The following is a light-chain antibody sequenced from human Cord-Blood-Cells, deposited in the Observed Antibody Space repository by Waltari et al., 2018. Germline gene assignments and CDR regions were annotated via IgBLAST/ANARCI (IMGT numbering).Light chain of an antibody. CDR3: CSYAGSSTFV. CDR1: SSHIGSYNL. CDR2: EGS. V-gene: IGLV2-23*01. Sequence: QSALTHPAPVSGSPGRSITISCTGTSSHIGSYNLVSWYQQHPGKAPKLMIYEGSKRPSGVSNRFSGSKSGNTASLTISGLQAEDEADYYCCSYAGSSTFVFGTGTKVTVL. J-gene: IGLJ1*01.